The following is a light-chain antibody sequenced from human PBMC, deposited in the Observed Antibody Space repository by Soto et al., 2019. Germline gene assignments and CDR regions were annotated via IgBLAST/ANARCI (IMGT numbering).Light chain of an antibody. CDR2: AAS. Sequence: QLTQSPSFLSASVGDRVTITCRARQGISSYLAWYQQKPGKAPKLLIYAASTLQSGVPSRFSGSGSGTECTLTISSLKNEDFATYDCQQLNSYPRTFGQGTRLEIK. CDR3: QQLNSYPRT. J-gene: IGKJ5*01. CDR1: QGISSY. V-gene: IGKV1-9*01.